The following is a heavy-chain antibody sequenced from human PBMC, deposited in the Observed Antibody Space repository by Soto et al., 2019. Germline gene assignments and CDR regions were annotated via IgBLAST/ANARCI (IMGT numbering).Heavy chain of an antibody. Sequence: ASVKVSCKASGYTFTSYAMHWVRQAPGQRLEWMGWINAGNGNTKYSQKFQGRATITRDTSASTAYMELSSLRSEDTAVYYCARDPSPYGGGRGYYYYHGMDVWGQGTTVTVSS. CDR2: INAGNGNT. CDR1: GYTFTSYA. D-gene: IGHD4-17*01. J-gene: IGHJ6*02. CDR3: ARDPSPYGGGRGYYYYHGMDV. V-gene: IGHV1-3*01.